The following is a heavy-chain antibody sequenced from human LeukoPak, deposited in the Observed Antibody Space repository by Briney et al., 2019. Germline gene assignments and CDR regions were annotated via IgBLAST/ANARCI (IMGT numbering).Heavy chain of an antibody. D-gene: IGHD3-22*01. CDR1: GFTFDDYA. CDR3: AKAHYYDSSGYLDY. V-gene: IGHV3-9*01. J-gene: IGHJ4*02. Sequence: GGSLRLSCAASGFTFDDYAMHWVRQAPGKGLEWVSGISWNSGSIGYADSVKGRFTISRDNAKNPLYLQMNSLRAEDTALYYCAKAHYYDSSGYLDYWGQGTLVTVSS. CDR2: ISWNSGSI.